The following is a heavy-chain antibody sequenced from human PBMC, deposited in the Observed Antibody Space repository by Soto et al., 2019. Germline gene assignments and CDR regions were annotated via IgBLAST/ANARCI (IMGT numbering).Heavy chain of an antibody. V-gene: IGHV1-3*01. CDR1: GYTFTAYA. J-gene: IGHJ6*02. CDR3: ARDLDCAGDGYSSGMDV. Sequence: QVQLVQSGAEVKKPGASVKVSCKASGYTFTAYALHWVRQAPGQRLEWMGWINAGTGNTEYSQKFQDRVTITRDTSATTSYKELSSLRSEDTAVYYCARDLDCAGDGYSSGMDVWAQGNTVTVSS. D-gene: IGHD2-21*02. CDR2: INAGTGNT.